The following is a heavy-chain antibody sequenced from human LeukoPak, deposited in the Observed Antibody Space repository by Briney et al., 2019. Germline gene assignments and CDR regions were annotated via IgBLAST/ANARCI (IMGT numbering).Heavy chain of an antibody. CDR3: AKRYLGASGSYNFDY. CDR1: GFTFSNYA. D-gene: IGHD1-26*01. Sequence: GGSLRLSCAASGFTFSNYAMTWVRQAPGKGLEWVSGISGGGGTTYYADSVKGRFSISRDNSKNTLYLQMNSLRADDTAVYYCAKRYLGASGSYNFDYWGQGTLVTVSS. V-gene: IGHV3-23*01. CDR2: ISGGGGTT. J-gene: IGHJ4*02.